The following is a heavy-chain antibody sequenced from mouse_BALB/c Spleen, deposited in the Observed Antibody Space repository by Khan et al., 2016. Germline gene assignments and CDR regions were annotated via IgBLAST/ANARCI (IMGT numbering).Heavy chain of an antibody. CDR3: VRGVIMVVYYFDY. Sequence: EVELVESGGGLVKPGGSLKLSCAASEFTFSSHAMSWVRQTPEKRLEWVASISSGGTTFYPDSLKGRFNISIDNARNILYLQMSSLRSEDTAMYYCVRGVIMVVYYFDYWGQGTTLTVSS. J-gene: IGHJ2*01. V-gene: IGHV5-6-5*01. CDR2: ISSGGTT. D-gene: IGHD1-1*01. CDR1: EFTFSSHA.